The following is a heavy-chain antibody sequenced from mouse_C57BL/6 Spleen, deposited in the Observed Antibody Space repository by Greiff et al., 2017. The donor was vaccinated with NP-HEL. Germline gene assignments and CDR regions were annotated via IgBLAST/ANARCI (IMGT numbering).Heavy chain of an antibody. D-gene: IGHD1-1*01. V-gene: IGHV3-6*01. Sequence: VQLQQSGPGLVKPSQSLSLTCSVTGYSITSGYYWNWIRQFPGNKLEWMGYISYDGSNNYNPSLKNRISITRDTSKNQFFLKLNSVTTEDTATYYCAVYGSSFYYYAMDYWGQGTSVTVSS. CDR3: AVYGSSFYYYAMDY. CDR2: ISYDGSN. CDR1: GYSITSGYY. J-gene: IGHJ4*01.